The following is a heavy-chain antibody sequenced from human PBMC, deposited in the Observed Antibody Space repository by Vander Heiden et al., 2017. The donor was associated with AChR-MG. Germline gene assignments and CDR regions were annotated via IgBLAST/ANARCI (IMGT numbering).Heavy chain of an antibody. CDR2: IDNSGST. V-gene: IGHV4-30-4*01. CDR1: GGSTSSGDYY. Sequence: QVQLQESGPGLVKPSQTLSLTCTVPGGSTSSGDYYGRWIRQPPGKGLEWIGYIDNSGSTYYNPSLKSRGTISLDTSKNQFSLKLSSVTAADTAVYYCATDGSYYDTSGYSSSSSFDIWGQGTMVTVSS. D-gene: IGHD3-22*01. J-gene: IGHJ3*02. CDR3: ATDGSYYDTSGYSSSSSFDI.